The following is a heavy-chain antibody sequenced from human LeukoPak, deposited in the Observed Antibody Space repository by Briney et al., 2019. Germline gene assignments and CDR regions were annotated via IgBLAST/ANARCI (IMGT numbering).Heavy chain of an antibody. D-gene: IGHD6-19*01. J-gene: IGHJ4*02. Sequence: ASVKVSCKASGYTFTGYYMHWVRQAPGQGLEWMGWINPNSGGTNYAQKFQGRVTMTRGTSISTAYMELSRLRSDDTAVYYCAREAVAGFYYFDYWGQGTLVTVSS. CDR3: AREAVAGFYYFDY. V-gene: IGHV1-2*02. CDR2: INPNSGGT. CDR1: GYTFTGYY.